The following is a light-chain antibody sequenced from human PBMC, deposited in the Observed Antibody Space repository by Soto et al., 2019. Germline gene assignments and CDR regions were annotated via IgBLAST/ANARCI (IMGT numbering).Light chain of an antibody. CDR2: GAS. V-gene: IGKV1-27*01. Sequence: DIQMTQSPSSLSASVGDRVTITCRASQYIHTHLAWYQQKPGNSPKLLVYGASTLHSGVPSRFSASGSGTDFILTISSLQSEDVATYYCQTYDTAPWTFVPGPRV. CDR3: QTYDTAPWT. J-gene: IGKJ1*01. CDR1: QYIHTH.